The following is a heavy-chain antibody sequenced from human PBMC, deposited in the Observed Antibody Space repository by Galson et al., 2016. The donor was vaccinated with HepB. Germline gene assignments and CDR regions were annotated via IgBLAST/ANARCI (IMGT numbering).Heavy chain of an antibody. CDR1: GDSIRSGGYY. D-gene: IGHD4-17*01. CDR2: ISSGGRT. V-gene: IGHV4-31*02. Sequence: TLSLTCTVSGDSIRSGGYYWSWIRQHPATGLEWIGYISSGGRTHYNPSLRSRLIMSIDTPKNQYSLRLASVTAADTAVYHCARGLPTVTLRSFDSWGQGTLVSVSS. CDR3: ARGLPTVTLRSFDS. J-gene: IGHJ4*02.